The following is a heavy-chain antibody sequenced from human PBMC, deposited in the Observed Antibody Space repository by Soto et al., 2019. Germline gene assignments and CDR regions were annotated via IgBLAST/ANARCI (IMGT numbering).Heavy chain of an antibody. J-gene: IGHJ4*02. CDR1: GFTFSIYS. Sequence: GGSLRLSCAASGFTFSIYSMNWVRHAPGKGLEWVSSIFISSSYIYYADSVKGRFTISRDNAKNSLYLQMNSLRADDTAVYYCARVPYGGSYWREFDYWGQGTLVTVSS. V-gene: IGHV3-21*01. CDR2: IFISSSYI. CDR3: ARVPYGGSYWREFDY. D-gene: IGHD1-26*01.